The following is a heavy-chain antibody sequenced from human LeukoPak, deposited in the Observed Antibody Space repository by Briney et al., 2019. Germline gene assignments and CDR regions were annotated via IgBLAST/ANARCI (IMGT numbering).Heavy chain of an antibody. CDR1: RFTFRRYT. CDR2: ISSNSAYI. CDR3: AREGGFHYDSSGDAFDI. Sequence: GGSLRLSCAASRFTFRRYTMTWVRQAPGRGLEWVSSISSNSAYIYYADSLRGRLTISRDNAKNSLYLQVDSLGADDTAAYYCAREGGFHYDSSGDAFDIWGQGTMVTVSS. V-gene: IGHV3-21*01. D-gene: IGHD3-22*01. J-gene: IGHJ3*02.